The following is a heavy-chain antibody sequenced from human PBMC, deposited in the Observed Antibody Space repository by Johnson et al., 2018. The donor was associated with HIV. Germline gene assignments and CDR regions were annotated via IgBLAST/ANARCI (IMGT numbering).Heavy chain of an antibody. CDR1: GITVGTNY. D-gene: IGHD3-9*01. J-gene: IGHJ3*01. Sequence: VQLVESGGGLVQPGGSLRLSCAASGITVGTNYMSWVRQAPGKGLEWVSVIFSVGDVYYADSVKGRFTISRDNSKNMVYLQMNSLRPEDKAVYYCARDGRDLVTRGSFDVWGQGTVVTVSS. V-gene: IGHV3-66*02. CDR2: IFSVGDV. CDR3: ARDGRDLVTRGSFDV.